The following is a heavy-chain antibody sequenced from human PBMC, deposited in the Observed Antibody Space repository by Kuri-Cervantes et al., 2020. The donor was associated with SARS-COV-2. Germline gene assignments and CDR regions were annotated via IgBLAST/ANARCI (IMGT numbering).Heavy chain of an antibody. CDR1: GFTVSNNH. J-gene: IGHJ4*02. D-gene: IGHD6-19*01. V-gene: IGHV3-53*01. CDR3: ARVWSSGWSSYYFDY. Sequence: GESLKISCAASGFTVSNNHMTWVRQAPGKGLEWVSIIYGGGSTDFADSVKGRFTISRDNSKNTVYLEMSSLRAEDTAVYYCARVWSSGWSSYYFDYWGQGTLVTVSS. CDR2: IYGGGST.